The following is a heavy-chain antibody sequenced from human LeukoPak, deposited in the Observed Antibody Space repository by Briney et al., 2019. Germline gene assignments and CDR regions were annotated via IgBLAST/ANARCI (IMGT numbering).Heavy chain of an antibody. V-gene: IGHV3-21*01. CDR2: MSSGSSYI. Sequence: PGGSLRLSCAASGFSFSSYSMTWVRQAPGKGLEWVSSMSSGSSYIYYADSVRGRFTISRDNAKNSLYLLMNSLRVEDTAVYYCVRDRPTGASRLFVVQWGQGTLVTVSS. CDR1: GFSFSSYS. D-gene: IGHD3-3*01. J-gene: IGHJ4*02. CDR3: VRDRPTGASRLFVVQ.